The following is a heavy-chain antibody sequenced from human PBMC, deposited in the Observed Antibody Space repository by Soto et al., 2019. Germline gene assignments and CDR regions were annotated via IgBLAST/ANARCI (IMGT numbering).Heavy chain of an antibody. CDR3: ARTSIAGIRGSFDS. CDR2: IHPDDSDI. CDR1: GYTFTDYW. V-gene: IGHV5-51*01. D-gene: IGHD2-21*01. Sequence: GESLKISCKGSGYTFTDYWIAWVRYMPGEGLGSLGIIHPDDSDIRYSPSFQGQVTISADRSINTAYLQWGSLEASDTAIYYCARTSIAGIRGSFDSWGQGTLVTVSS. J-gene: IGHJ4*02.